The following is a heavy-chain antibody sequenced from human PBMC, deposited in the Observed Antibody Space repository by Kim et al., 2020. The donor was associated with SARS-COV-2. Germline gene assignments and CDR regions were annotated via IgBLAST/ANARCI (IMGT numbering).Heavy chain of an antibody. J-gene: IGHJ4*02. CDR3: ARVGSSSWYFDY. CDR2: K. D-gene: IGHD6-13*01. V-gene: IGHV3-7*01. Sequence: KYYVDSVKGRFTLSRDNAKNSLYLQMNSLRAEDTAVYYCARVGSSSWYFDYWGQGTLVTVSS.